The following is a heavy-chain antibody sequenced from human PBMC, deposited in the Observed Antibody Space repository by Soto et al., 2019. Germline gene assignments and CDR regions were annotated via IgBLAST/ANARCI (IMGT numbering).Heavy chain of an antibody. D-gene: IGHD3-10*01. CDR3: AKVGLFDGNKPITFEF. Sequence: LRLSCAASGFSFSSYWMSWVRQAPGRGLEWVANINQDATRQSYVDSVEGQFSISRDNAKNSLYLQMNSLRVEDTAVYYCAKVGLFDGNKPITFEFWGQGTLVTVSS. CDR1: GFSFSSYW. J-gene: IGHJ4*02. V-gene: IGHV3-7*03. CDR2: INQDATRQ.